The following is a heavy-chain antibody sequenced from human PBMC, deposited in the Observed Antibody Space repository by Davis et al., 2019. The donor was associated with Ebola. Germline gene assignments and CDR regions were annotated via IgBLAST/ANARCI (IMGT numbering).Heavy chain of an antibody. Sequence: PSETLSLTCTVSGGSISNLYLNWIRQSPGNGLEWLGYISYSVRTNYNPSFKDRVTISVDASQNELSLNLASVTSADTAIYYCATDRGRTSDFDHWGQGTLVTVSS. D-gene: IGHD1-26*01. CDR2: ISYSVRT. J-gene: IGHJ4*02. CDR3: ATDRGRTSDFDH. CDR1: GGSISNLY. V-gene: IGHV4-59*11.